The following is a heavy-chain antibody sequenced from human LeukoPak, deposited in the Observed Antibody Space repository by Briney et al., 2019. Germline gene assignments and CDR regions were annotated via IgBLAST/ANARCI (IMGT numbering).Heavy chain of an antibody. J-gene: IGHJ2*01. CDR3: ARTGLIYDSSGYYPDSYWYFDL. V-gene: IGHV4-4*07. CDR2: IYTSGST. CDR1: GGSISSYY. D-gene: IGHD3-22*01. Sequence: SETLSLTCTVSGGSISSYYWSWIRQPAGKGLEWIGRIYTSGSTNYNPSLKSRVTMSVDTAQNQFSLKLSSVAAGDTAGWYWARTGLIYDSSGYYPDSYWYFDLWGRGTLVTVSS.